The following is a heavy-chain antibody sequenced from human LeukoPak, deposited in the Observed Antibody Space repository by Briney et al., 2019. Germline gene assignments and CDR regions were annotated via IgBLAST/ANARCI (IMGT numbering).Heavy chain of an antibody. Sequence: GGSLRLSCAASGFTFSSYSMSWVRQAPGKGLEWVANIKQDGSEKYYVDSVKGRFTISRDNAKNSLYLQMNSLRAEDTAVYYCARVLQWEPGVDYWGQGTLVTVSS. CDR3: ARVLQWEPGVDY. J-gene: IGHJ4*02. CDR2: IKQDGSEK. V-gene: IGHV3-7*01. D-gene: IGHD1-14*01. CDR1: GFTFSSYS.